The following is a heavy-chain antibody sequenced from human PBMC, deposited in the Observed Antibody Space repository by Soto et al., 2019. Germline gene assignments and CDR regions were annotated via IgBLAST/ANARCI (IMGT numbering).Heavy chain of an antibody. D-gene: IGHD1-20*01. Sequence: QVQLVESGGGVVQPGRSLRLTCAASGFTFSGYGMHWVRQAPGKGLEWVAVLAYDGSSMYYGDSVKGRFTISRDNSKNTLFLQMSNVRAEDTAIYYCEREYDWNHWYVDLWGRGTLVTVSS. CDR2: LAYDGSSM. CDR3: EREYDWNHWYVDL. J-gene: IGHJ2*01. V-gene: IGHV3-33*05. CDR1: GFTFSGYG.